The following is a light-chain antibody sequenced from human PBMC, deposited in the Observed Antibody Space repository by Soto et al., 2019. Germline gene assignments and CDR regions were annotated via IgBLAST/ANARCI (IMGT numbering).Light chain of an antibody. V-gene: IGKV1-33*01. CDR2: DAS. CDR1: QDIRNY. CDR3: QKYDNLPLS. J-gene: IGKJ4*01. Sequence: DIQLTQSPSSLSASVGDTVTITCQASQDIRNYLNWFQQKPGQAPRLLFYDASYLEPGVPSRFSGGGSGTHFTLTIDVLQPEDFATYYCQKYDNLPLSFGGGTKVDIK.